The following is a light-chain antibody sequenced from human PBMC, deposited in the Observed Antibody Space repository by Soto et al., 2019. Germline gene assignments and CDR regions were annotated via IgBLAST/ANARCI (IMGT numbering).Light chain of an antibody. CDR2: QDD. Sequence: SYELTQPPSVSVSPGQTANITCSGDNLGNKYACWYQQKPGQSPVLVIYQDDKRPSGIPERFSGSDSGNTATLTISGTQAMDEADYYCQTWDSITAHVIFGGGTKLTVL. CDR3: QTWDSITAHVI. J-gene: IGLJ2*01. CDR1: NLGNKY. V-gene: IGLV3-1*01.